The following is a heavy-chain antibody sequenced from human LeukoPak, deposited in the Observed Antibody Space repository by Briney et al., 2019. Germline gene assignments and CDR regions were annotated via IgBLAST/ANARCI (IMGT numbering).Heavy chain of an antibody. Sequence: GGSLRLSCAASGVTVSINYMSWVRQAPGKGLEWASVIYSGGSTYYVDSVKGRFTISRDHSKNTVYLQMNSLRVEDTAVYYCARGPVYSSGWNFDYWGQGTLVTVSS. CDR1: GVTVSINY. D-gene: IGHD6-19*01. CDR2: IYSGGST. V-gene: IGHV3-66*01. CDR3: ARGPVYSSGWNFDY. J-gene: IGHJ4*02.